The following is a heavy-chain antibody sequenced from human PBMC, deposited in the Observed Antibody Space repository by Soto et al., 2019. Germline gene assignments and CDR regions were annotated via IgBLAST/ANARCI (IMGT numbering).Heavy chain of an antibody. CDR3: ARQGVKGYCISTSCPGDV. CDR1: GGSISSSSYY. J-gene: IGHJ6*02. CDR2: IYYSGST. Sequence: PSETLSLTCTVSGGSISSSSYYWGWIRQPPGKGLEWIGSIYYSGSTYYNPSLKSRVTISVDTSKNQFSLKLSSVTAADTAVYYCARQGVKGYCISTSCPGDVWGQGTTVTVS. V-gene: IGHV4-39*01. D-gene: IGHD2-2*01.